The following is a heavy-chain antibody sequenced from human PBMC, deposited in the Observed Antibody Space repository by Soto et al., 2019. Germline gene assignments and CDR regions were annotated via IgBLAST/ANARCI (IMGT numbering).Heavy chain of an antibody. CDR3: GKDVGVYVPDYDGVDV. D-gene: IGHD3-16*01. V-gene: IGHV3-30*18. CDR2: IAYDGNEK. CDR1: GFTFKTHA. Sequence: QVQLVESGGGVVQPGTSLRLSCAASGFTFKTHAMHWVRQAPGKGLEWMAVIAYDGNEKFYVDSVKGRFPISRDTSKNALYLQINTLSHEHTAGYYCGKDVGVYVPDYDGVDVWGQGTTVTVSS. J-gene: IGHJ6*02.